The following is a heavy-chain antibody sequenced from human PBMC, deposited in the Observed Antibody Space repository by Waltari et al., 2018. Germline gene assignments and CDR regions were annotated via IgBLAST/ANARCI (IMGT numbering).Heavy chain of an antibody. Sequence: QESGPGLLKPSETLSLTCAVSGGSVTDTSYFWGWIRQPPGKGLEWLGKFYYGGGTNYNPSLISRVSISWDTSQKQFSLKVTSVTATDTAVYYCARQGLYCRSSTCVGLDFSHWGQGTLVAVSS. CDR3: ARQGLYCRSSTCVGLDFSH. V-gene: IGHV4-39*01. J-gene: IGHJ4*02. CDR2: FYYGGGT. CDR1: GGSVTDTSYF. D-gene: IGHD2-2*01.